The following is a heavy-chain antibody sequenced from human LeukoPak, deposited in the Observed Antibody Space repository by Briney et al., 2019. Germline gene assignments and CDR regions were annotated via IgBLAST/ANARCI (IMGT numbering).Heavy chain of an antibody. J-gene: IGHJ4*02. V-gene: IGHV1-18*01. CDR1: GYTFTNYG. Sequence: ASVKVSCKTSGYTFTNYGISWVRQAPGQGLEWMGWISPYNGNTIYAQKLQGRVTVTTDTPTSTAYMELRSLRSDDTAVYYCTRTVLDCKNGVCYDYWGQGTLVTVSS. CDR2: ISPYNGNT. CDR3: TRTVLDCKNGVCYDY. D-gene: IGHD2-8*01.